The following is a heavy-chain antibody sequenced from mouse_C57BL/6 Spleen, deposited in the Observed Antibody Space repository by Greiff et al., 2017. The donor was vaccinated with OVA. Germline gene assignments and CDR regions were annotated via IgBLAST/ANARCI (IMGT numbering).Heavy chain of an antibody. CDR1: GFTFSDYY. CDR3: ARDGTGTYWYFDV. J-gene: IGHJ1*03. CDR2: INYDGSST. Sequence: EVKLVESEGGLVQPGSSMKLSCTASGFTFSDYYMAWVRQVPEKGLEWVANINYDGSSTYYLDSLKSRFIISRDNAKNILYLQMSSLKSEVTATYYCARDGTGTYWYFDVWGTGTTVTVSS. V-gene: IGHV5-16*01. D-gene: IGHD4-1*01.